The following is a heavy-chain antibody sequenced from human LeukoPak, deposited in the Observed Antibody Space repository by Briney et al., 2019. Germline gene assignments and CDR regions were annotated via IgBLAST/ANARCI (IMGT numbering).Heavy chain of an antibody. V-gene: IGHV4-59*01. J-gene: IGHJ4*02. CDR1: GGSISSYY. D-gene: IGHD3-10*01. CDR3: TSGSGSYAYS. Sequence: PSETLSLTCNVSGGSISSYYWSWIRQPPGKGLDWIGYIYYSRSTNYNPSLKSRVTISVDTSKNQFSLKLSSVTAADTAVYYCTSGSGSYAYSWGTGTLVTVSS. CDR2: IYYSRST.